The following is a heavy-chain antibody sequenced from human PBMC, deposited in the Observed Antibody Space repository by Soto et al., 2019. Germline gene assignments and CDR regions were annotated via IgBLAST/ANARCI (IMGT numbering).Heavy chain of an antibody. CDR2: IYYSGST. V-gene: IGHV4-39*01. CDR1: GGSISSSSYY. J-gene: IGHJ6*02. CDR3: LTTVTTSDFHHDYYYYGMDV. Sequence: XETLSLTCTVSGGSISSSSYYWGWIRQPPGKGLEWIGSIYYSGSTYYNPSLKSRVTISVDTSKNQFSLKLSSVTAADTAVYYCLTTVTTSDFHHDYYYYGMDVWGQGTTVTVSS. D-gene: IGHD4-4*01.